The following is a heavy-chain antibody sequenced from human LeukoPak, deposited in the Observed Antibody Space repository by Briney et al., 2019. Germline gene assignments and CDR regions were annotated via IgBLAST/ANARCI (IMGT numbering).Heavy chain of an antibody. D-gene: IGHD6-6*01. CDR3: ARDSGGSSSSYLLVSYYYYYYMDV. J-gene: IGHJ6*03. CDR1: GYTFTSYY. CDR2: INPSGGST. V-gene: IGHV1-46*01. Sequence: ASVKVSCKASGYTFTSYYMHWVRQAPGQGLEWMGIINPSGGSTSYAQKFQGRVTMTRDMSTSTVYMELSSLRSEDTAVYYCARDSGGSSSSYLLVSYYYYYYMDVWGKGTTVTVSS.